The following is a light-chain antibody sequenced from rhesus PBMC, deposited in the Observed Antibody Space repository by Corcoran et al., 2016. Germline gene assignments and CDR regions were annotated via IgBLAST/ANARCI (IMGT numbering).Light chain of an antibody. Sequence: DIQMTQSPSSLSASVGDRVTLTCRASQDITNWLDWYQKKPGKAPKLLIYKASSLQSGVTSRFSGGGSGTDFTLTISSLQPEDFATYFCQQYKSAPPTFGQGTKVEIK. CDR2: KAS. CDR3: QQYKSAPPT. J-gene: IGKJ1*01. CDR1: QDITNW. V-gene: IGKV1-21*01.